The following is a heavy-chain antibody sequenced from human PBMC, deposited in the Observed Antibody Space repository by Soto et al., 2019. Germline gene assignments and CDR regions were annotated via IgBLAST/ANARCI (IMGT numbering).Heavy chain of an antibody. Sequence: SETLSLTCAVSGYSISSDYYWVCIRQPPGKGLEWIAGIYHSGNSYYNPSLKSRVTISIDTSKNHFSLWLTSVTAADTAVYYCARKSVVDWYFDLWGRGTLVTVSS. CDR3: ARKSVVDWYFDL. D-gene: IGHD2-15*01. CDR1: GYSISSDYY. CDR2: IYHSGNS. V-gene: IGHV4-38-2*01. J-gene: IGHJ2*01.